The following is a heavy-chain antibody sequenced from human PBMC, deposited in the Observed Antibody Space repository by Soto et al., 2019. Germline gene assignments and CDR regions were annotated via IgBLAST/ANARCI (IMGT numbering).Heavy chain of an antibody. V-gene: IGHV3-30*18. CDR3: AKDSSWYQTPVDY. Sequence: GGSLRLSCAASGFTFSSYAMSWVRQAPGKGLEWVAVISYDGSNKYYADSVKGRFTISRDNSKNTLYLQMNSLRAEDTAVYYCAKDSSWYQTPVDYWGQGTLVTVSS. J-gene: IGHJ4*02. CDR2: ISYDGSNK. D-gene: IGHD6-13*01. CDR1: GFTFSSYA.